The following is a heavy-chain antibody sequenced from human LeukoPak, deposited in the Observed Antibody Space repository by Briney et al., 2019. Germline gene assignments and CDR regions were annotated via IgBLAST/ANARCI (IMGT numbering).Heavy chain of an antibody. V-gene: IGHV3-11*06. J-gene: IGHJ1*01. Sequence: GGSLRLSCAASGFTFSDYYMSWIRQAPGKGLEWVSYISSSSSYTNYADSVKGRFTISRDNAKNSLYLQMDSLRAEDTAVYYCARDSTTAGSPEYFQHWGQGTLVTVSS. D-gene: IGHD1-26*01. CDR1: GFTFSDYY. CDR3: ARDSTTAGSPEYFQH. CDR2: ISSSSSYT.